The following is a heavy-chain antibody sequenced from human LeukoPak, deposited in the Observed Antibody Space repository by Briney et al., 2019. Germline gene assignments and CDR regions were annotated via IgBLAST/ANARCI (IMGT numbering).Heavy chain of an antibody. D-gene: IGHD6-13*01. Sequence: SETLSLTCTVSGGSISSSSYYWGWIRQPPGKGLKWIGSIYYSGSTYYTPSLKSRVTISVDTSKNQFSLKLSSVTAADTAVYYCARDGGSAAGTNYWGQGTLVTVSS. V-gene: IGHV4-39*07. CDR2: IYYSGST. CDR1: GGSISSSSYY. CDR3: ARDGGSAAGTNY. J-gene: IGHJ4*02.